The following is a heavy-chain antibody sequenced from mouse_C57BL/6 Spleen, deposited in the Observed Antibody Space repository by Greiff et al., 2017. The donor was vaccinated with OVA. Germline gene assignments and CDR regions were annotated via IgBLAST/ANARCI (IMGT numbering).Heavy chain of an antibody. CDR2: INPNNGGT. J-gene: IGHJ4*01. CDR1: GYTFTDYY. V-gene: IGHV1-26*01. D-gene: IGHD2-3*01. CDR3: ARSDGYYLYYAMDY. Sequence: EVQLQQSGPELVKPGASVKISCKASGYTFTDYYMNWVKQSHGKSLEWIGDINPNNGGTSYNQKFKCKATLTVDKSTSTAYMELRSLTSEDSAVYYCARSDGYYLYYAMDYWGQGTSVTVSS.